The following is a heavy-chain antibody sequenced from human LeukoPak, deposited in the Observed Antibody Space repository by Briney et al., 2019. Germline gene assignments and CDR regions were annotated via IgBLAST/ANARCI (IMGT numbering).Heavy chain of an antibody. Sequence: GGSLRLSCAASGFTFSSYWMHWVRQAPGKGLVWVSRINSDGSSTNYADFVKGRFTISRDNAKNTLYLQMNSLRAEDTAVYYCASGFGESRGYYYYYMDVWGKGTTVTVSS. D-gene: IGHD3-10*01. CDR1: GFTFSSYW. V-gene: IGHV3-74*01. CDR2: INSDGSST. J-gene: IGHJ6*03. CDR3: ASGFGESRGYYYYYMDV.